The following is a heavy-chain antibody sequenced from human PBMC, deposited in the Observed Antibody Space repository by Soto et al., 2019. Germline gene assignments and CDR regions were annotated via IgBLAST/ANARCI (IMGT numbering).Heavy chain of an antibody. J-gene: IGHJ4*02. Sequence: PSETLSLTCTVSGGSISSYYWSGSRQPPGKGLEWIGYIYYSGSTNYNPSLKSRVTISVDTSKNQFSLKLSSVTAADTAVYYCARVGVFRFLEWFPFDYWGQGTLVTVSS. CDR1: GGSISSYY. D-gene: IGHD3-3*01. CDR3: ARVGVFRFLEWFPFDY. CDR2: IYYSGST. V-gene: IGHV4-59*01.